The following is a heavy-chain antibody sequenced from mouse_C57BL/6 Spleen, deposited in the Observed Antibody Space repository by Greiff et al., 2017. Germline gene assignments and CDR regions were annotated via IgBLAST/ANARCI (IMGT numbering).Heavy chain of an antibody. CDR2: IWRGGST. Sequence: VQLQQSGPGLVQPSQSLSITCTVSGFSLTSYGVHWVRQSPGKGLEWLGVIWRGGSTDYNAAFMSRLSITKDNSKSQVFFKMNSLQADDTAIYYCAKGDYGRGDYAMDYWGQGTSVTVSS. J-gene: IGHJ4*01. V-gene: IGHV2-5*01. D-gene: IGHD1-1*01. CDR3: AKGDYGRGDYAMDY. CDR1: GFSLTSYG.